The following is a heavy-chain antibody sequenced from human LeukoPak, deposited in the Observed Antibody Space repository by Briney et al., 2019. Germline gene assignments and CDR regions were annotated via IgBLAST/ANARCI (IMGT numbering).Heavy chain of an antibody. CDR2: INHSVST. CDR3: ARGHGCGTMVRGVIGY. J-gene: IGHJ4*02. Sequence: PSETLSLTCAVPRGSFSASYWSWIRQPPGKGLEWIWEINHSVSTNYTPSPQRRVTLSVATSKNKFSLNLSSVTAAHTTVYYSARGHGCGTMVRGVIGYWGQGTLVTVSS. CDR1: RGSFSASY. D-gene: IGHD3-10*01. V-gene: IGHV4-34*01.